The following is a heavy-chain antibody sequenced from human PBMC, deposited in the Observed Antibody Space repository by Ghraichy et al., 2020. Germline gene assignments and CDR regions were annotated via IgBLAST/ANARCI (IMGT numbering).Heavy chain of an antibody. CDR1: GGSISSYY. Sequence: ESLNISCTVSGGSISSYYWSWIRQPPGKGLEWIGYIYYSGSTNYNPSLKSRVTISVDTSKNQFSLKLSSVTAADTAVYYCARLGGSITAMALDFDYWGQGTLVTVSS. CDR3: ARLGGSITAMALDFDY. V-gene: IGHV4-59*08. CDR2: IYYSGST. J-gene: IGHJ4*02. D-gene: IGHD5-18*01.